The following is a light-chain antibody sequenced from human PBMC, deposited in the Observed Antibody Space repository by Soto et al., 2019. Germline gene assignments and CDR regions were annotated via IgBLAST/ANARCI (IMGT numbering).Light chain of an antibody. J-gene: IGLJ2*01. CDR2: GNS. CDR1: SSNIGAGYD. CDR3: QSYDSSLSSVV. V-gene: IGLV1-40*01. Sequence: QAVVTQPPSVSGAPGQRVTISCTGSSSNIGAGYDVHWYQQLPGTAPKLLIYGNSNRPSGVPDRFSCSKSGTSASLAITGLQAEDEADYCCQSYDSSLSSVVFGGGTKVTVL.